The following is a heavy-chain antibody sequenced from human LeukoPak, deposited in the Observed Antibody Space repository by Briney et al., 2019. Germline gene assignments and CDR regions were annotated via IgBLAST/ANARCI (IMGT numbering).Heavy chain of an antibody. CDR1: GYSISSGYY. V-gene: IGHV4-61*01. CDR3: ARSDNYYDSSGFEY. Sequence: PSETLSLTCTVSGYSISSGYYWGWIRQPPGKGLEWIGYIYYSGSTNYNPSFKSRVTISVDTSKNQFSLKLTSVTAADTAVYYCARSDNYYDSSGFEYWGQGTLVTVSS. J-gene: IGHJ4*02. D-gene: IGHD3-22*01. CDR2: IYYSGST.